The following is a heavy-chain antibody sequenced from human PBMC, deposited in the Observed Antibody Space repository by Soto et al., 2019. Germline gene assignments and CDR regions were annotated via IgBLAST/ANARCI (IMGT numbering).Heavy chain of an antibody. D-gene: IGHD1-26*01. V-gene: IGHV3-23*01. CDR2: ISGSGGST. Sequence: GGSLRLSCAASGFTFSSYAMSWVRQAPGKGLEWVSAISGSGGSTYYADSVKGRFTISRDNSKNTLYLQMNSLRAADTAVYYCAKGEGATPDAFDIWGQGTMVTVSS. CDR3: AKGEGATPDAFDI. CDR1: GFTFSSYA. J-gene: IGHJ3*02.